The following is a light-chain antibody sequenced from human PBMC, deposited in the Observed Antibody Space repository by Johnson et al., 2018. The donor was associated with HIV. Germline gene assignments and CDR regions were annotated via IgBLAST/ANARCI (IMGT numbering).Light chain of an antibody. Sequence: QSVLTQPPSVSAAPGQKVTISCSGSSSNIGNNYVSWYQQFPGTAPKLLIYENNKRPSGIPDRFSGSKSGTSATLGITGLQTVDEADYYCGTWDSGLSAHYVFGTGTRVTVL. CDR1: SSNIGNNY. CDR2: ENN. CDR3: GTWDSGLSAHYV. J-gene: IGLJ1*01. V-gene: IGLV1-51*02.